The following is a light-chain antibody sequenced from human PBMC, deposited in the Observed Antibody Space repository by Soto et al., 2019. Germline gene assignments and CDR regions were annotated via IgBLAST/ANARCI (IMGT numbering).Light chain of an antibody. CDR1: QTINNL. Sequence: DIQMTQSPSALSASVGERVSITCRASQTINNLMAWYQQKPGQAPKLLIYKASNLETGVPSRFSGSGSGTEFTLTISSLQPDDFATYYCQQYNSYPLTFGGGTKVDI. CDR3: QQYNSYPLT. CDR2: KAS. J-gene: IGKJ4*01. V-gene: IGKV1-5*03.